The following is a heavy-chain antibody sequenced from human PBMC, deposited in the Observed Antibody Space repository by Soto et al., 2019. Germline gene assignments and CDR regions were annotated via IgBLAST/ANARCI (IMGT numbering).Heavy chain of an antibody. CDR2: IWYDGSNK. CDR1: GFTFSSYG. CDR3: ASMNSSDWYYAY. Sequence: QVQLVESGGGVVQPGRSLRLSCAASGFTFSSYGMHWVRQAPGKGLEWVAVIWYDGSNKFYTDSVRGRFTISRDNSKNTLYLQMNSLRAEDTAVYYCASMNSSDWYYAYWGQGTLVTVSS. J-gene: IGHJ4*02. V-gene: IGHV3-33*01. D-gene: IGHD6-19*01.